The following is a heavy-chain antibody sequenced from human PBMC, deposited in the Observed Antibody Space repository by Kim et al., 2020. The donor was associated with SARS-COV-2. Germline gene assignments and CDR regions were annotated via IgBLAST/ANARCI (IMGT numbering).Heavy chain of an antibody. J-gene: IGHJ4*02. Sequence: SETLSLTCAVYGGSFSGYYWSWIRQPPGKGLEWIGEINHSGSTNYNPSLKSRVTISVDTSKNQFSLKLSSVTAADTAVYYCARRWGIVVVVAATNFDYWGQGTLVTVSS. CDR3: ARRWGIVVVVAATNFDY. V-gene: IGHV4-34*01. CDR1: GGSFSGYY. D-gene: IGHD2-15*01. CDR2: INHSGST.